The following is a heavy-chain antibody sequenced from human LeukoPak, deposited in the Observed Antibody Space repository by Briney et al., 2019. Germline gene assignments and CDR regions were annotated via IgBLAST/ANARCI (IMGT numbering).Heavy chain of an antibody. CDR1: GGSISSSSYY. CDR3: AKYYDFWSGYRGRFYGMDV. J-gene: IGHJ6*02. D-gene: IGHD3-3*01. CDR2: IYYSGST. Sequence: PSETLSLTCTVSGGSISSSSYYWGWIRQPPGQGLEWIGSIYYSGSTYYNPSLKSRVTISVDTSKNQFSLKLSSVTAADTAVYYCAKYYDFWSGYRGRFYGMDVWGQGTTVTVSS. V-gene: IGHV4-39*01.